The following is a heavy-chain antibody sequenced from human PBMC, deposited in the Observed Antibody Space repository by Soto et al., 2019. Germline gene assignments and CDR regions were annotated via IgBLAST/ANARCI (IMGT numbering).Heavy chain of an antibody. CDR1: GYTFSDYY. V-gene: IGHV3-11*01. J-gene: IGHJ4*02. Sequence: QVQLVESGGDLVKPGGSLRLSCAASGYTFSDYYMSWIRQAPGKGLEWISYIDTSGTKIYYADSVKGRFTITRNNANKSLYLERNSLRDEYTAVYYCVNHYDMWYGYLYPVYYWGQGTLVSVS. CDR3: VNHYDMWYGYLYPVYY. D-gene: IGHD3-22*01. CDR2: IDTSGTKI.